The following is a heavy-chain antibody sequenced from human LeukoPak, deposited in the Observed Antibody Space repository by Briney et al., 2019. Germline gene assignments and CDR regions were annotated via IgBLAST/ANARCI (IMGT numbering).Heavy chain of an antibody. Sequence: ASVKVSCKASGYTFTVYYMYWVRQAHGQGLEWMGRINPNSGDTDYAQNFQGRVTMTRDTSISTAYMELTNLRSDDTAVYYCARGYCSGGTCYLVENWFDPWGQGTLVTVSS. D-gene: IGHD2-15*01. CDR3: ARGYCSGGTCYLVENWFDP. V-gene: IGHV1-2*06. CDR1: GYTFTVYY. CDR2: INPNSGDT. J-gene: IGHJ5*02.